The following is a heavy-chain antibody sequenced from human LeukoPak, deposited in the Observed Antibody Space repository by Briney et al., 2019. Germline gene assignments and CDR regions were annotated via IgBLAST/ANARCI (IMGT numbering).Heavy chain of an antibody. CDR1: GGSISSYY. D-gene: IGHD3-22*01. Sequence: KSSETLSLTCSVSGGSISSYYWSWIRQPPGKELKYIGYIFFGGSPNYNPSLKSRVTISVDKSKNQFSLKLSSVTAADTVVYYCASQLNKYYYDSSGYLSSTGGGYFQHWGQGTLVTVSS. V-gene: IGHV4-59*12. CDR2: IFFGGSP. J-gene: IGHJ1*01. CDR3: ASQLNKYYYDSSGYLSSTGGGYFQH.